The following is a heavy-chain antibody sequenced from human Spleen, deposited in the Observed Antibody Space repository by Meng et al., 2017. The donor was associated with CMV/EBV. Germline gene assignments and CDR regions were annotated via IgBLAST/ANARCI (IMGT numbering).Heavy chain of an antibody. Sequence: KASGYTVSSHHMHWVRQAPGQRLEWLGWINIGNGDIKYSQKFQDRVTITRDTSATTAYMELSRLRSEDTAVYYCARDSGYYLYYFDYWGQGTLVTVSS. CDR2: INIGNGDI. J-gene: IGHJ4*02. D-gene: IGHD3-9*01. CDR3: ARDSGYYLYYFDY. CDR1: GYTVSSHH. V-gene: IGHV1-3*04.